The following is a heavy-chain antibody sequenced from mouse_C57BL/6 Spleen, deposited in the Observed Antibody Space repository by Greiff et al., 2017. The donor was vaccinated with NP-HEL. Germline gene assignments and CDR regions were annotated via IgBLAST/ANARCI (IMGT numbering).Heavy chain of an antibody. CDR3: ARVLYYGSSYDGFAY. Sequence: EVQLVESGGGLVKPGGSLKLSCAASGFTFSSYAMSWVRQTPEKRLEWVATISDGGSYTYYPDNVKGRFTISRDNAKNNLYLQMSHLKSEATAMYYCARVLYYGSSYDGFAYWGQGTLVTVSA. V-gene: IGHV5-4*01. J-gene: IGHJ3*01. CDR1: GFTFSSYA. D-gene: IGHD1-1*01. CDR2: ISDGGSYT.